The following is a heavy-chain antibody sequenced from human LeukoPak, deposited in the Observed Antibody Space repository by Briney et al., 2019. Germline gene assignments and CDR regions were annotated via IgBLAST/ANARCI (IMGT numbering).Heavy chain of an antibody. CDR3: AKHYMGSYYNRGLDY. J-gene: IGHJ4*02. CDR2: INHSGST. V-gene: IGHV4-34*01. Sequence: SETLSLTCAVYGGSFSGYYWSWIRQPPGKGLEWIGEINHSGSTNYNPSPKSRVTISVDTSKNQFSLKLSSVTAADTAVYYCAKHYMGSYYNRGLDYWGQGTLVTVSS. D-gene: IGHD3-10*01. CDR1: GGSFSGYY.